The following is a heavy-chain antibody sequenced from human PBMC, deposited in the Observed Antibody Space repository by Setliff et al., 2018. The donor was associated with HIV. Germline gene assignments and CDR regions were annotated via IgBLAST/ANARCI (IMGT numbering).Heavy chain of an antibody. D-gene: IGHD4-17*01. V-gene: IGHV4-34*01. J-gene: IGHJ4*02. CDR3: ARFDVTPMTTRDY. CDR2: IHHTGHI. Sequence: NPSETLSLTCAFYGASFTDYWNWIRQPPGKGLEWIGEIHHTGHINYNPSFKSRVTMSLDMSTNQFSLKMASMTAADSAVYYCARFDVTPMTTRDYWGQGTQVTVSS. CDR1: GASFTDY.